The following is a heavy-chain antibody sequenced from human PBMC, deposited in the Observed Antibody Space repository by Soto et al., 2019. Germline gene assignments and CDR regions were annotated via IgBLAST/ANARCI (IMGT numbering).Heavy chain of an antibody. CDR2: IWYDGSNK. D-gene: IGHD3-16*01. Sequence: GGSLRLSCAASGFPFSSYGMHLVRQAPGKGLEWVAVIWYDGSNKYYADSVKGRFTISRDNSKNTLYLQMKSLRAEDTAVYYCARDGDYYYYYGMDVWGQGTPVTVFS. J-gene: IGHJ6*02. V-gene: IGHV3-33*01. CDR1: GFPFSSYG. CDR3: ARDGDYYYYYGMDV.